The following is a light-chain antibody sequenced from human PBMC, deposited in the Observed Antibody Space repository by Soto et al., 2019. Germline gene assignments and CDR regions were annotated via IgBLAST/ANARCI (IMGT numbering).Light chain of an antibody. V-gene: IGKV3-20*01. CDR1: QSVGSY. CDR2: GAS. CDR3: QHYGRSIT. J-gene: IGKJ5*01. Sequence: VLFQPPHTLSWSSGWRATLQSRASQSVGSYLASYQHTPGQAPSLLIYGASSRATGIPDRFSGGASGTEFTLTISRLEPEDFAVDYCQHYGRSITCGQGTQLEIK.